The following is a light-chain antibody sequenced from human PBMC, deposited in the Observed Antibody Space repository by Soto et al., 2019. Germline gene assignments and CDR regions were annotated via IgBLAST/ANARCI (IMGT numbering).Light chain of an antibody. J-gene: IGKJ1*01. CDR1: QSVSSN. Sequence: EIVMTQSPATLSVSPGERATLSCRASQSVSSNLAWYQQKPGQAPRLLMYGASTRATGIPARFSGRGSGTQFTLTTSSLQPEDFAVYYCQQYNNWLPRTFGQGTKVEIK. CDR3: QQYNNWLPRT. CDR2: GAS. V-gene: IGKV3-15*01.